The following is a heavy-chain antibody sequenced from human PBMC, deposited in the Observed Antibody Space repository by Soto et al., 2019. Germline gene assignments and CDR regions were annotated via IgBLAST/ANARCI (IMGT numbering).Heavy chain of an antibody. D-gene: IGHD2-2*01. J-gene: IGHJ3*02. CDR2: MNPNSGNT. Sequence: ASVKVSCKASGYTFTSYDINWVRQATGQGLEWMGWMNPNSGNTGYAQKFQGRVTMTRNTSISTAYMELSSLRSEDTAVYYCARIPPYCSSTSCYGIWGQGTMVTVSS. CDR1: GYTFTSYD. V-gene: IGHV1-8*01. CDR3: ARIPPYCSSTSCYGI.